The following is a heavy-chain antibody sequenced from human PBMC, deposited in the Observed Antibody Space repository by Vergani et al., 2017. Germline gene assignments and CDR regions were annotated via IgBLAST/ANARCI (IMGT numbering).Heavy chain of an antibody. D-gene: IGHD6-19*01. J-gene: IGHJ4*02. CDR3: AKDPPYSSGWYEPDY. Sequence: EVQLVESGGGLVQPGGSLRLSCAASGFTFSSYWMHWVRQAPGKGLVWVSRINSDGSSTSYADSVKGRFTISRDNAKNTLYLQMNSLRAEDTAVYYCAKDPPYSSGWYEPDYWGQGTLVTVSS. CDR1: GFTFSSYW. V-gene: IGHV3-74*01. CDR2: INSDGSST.